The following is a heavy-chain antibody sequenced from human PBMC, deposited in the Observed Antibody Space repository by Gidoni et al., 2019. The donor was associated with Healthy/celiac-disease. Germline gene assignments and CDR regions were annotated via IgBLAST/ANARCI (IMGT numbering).Heavy chain of an antibody. CDR3: ARFPRSGSYGLDYYYGMDV. CDR1: GGTFSSYA. D-gene: IGHD1-26*01. CDR2: IIPILGIA. Sequence: QVQLVQSGAEVKKPGSSVKVSCKASGGTFSSYAISWVRQAPGQGLEWMGRIIPILGIANYAQKFQGRVTITADKSTSTAYMELSSLRSEDTAVYYCARFPRSGSYGLDYYYGMDVWGQGTTVTVSS. J-gene: IGHJ6*02. V-gene: IGHV1-69*04.